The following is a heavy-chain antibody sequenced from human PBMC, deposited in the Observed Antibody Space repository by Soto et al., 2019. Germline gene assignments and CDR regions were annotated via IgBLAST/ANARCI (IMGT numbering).Heavy chain of an antibody. D-gene: IGHD3-10*01. CDR3: AHSRESWDFDY. Sequence: QITLKESGPTLVKPTQTLTLTCTFSGFSLSTSGVGVGWIRQPPGKALEWLALIYWDDDKRYSPSLKSRLTXTXVTAKNQVVPTMTTMDPVDTATYSCAHSRESWDFDYWGQGTLVTVSS. CDR2: IYWDDDK. J-gene: IGHJ4*02. V-gene: IGHV2-5*02. CDR1: GFSLSTSGVG.